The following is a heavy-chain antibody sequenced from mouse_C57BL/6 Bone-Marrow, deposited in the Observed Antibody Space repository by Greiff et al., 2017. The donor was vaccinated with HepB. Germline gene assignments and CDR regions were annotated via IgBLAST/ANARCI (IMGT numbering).Heavy chain of an antibody. V-gene: IGHV1-50*01. J-gene: IGHJ2*01. Sequence: QVQLQQSGAELVKPGASVKLSCKASGYTFTSYWMQWVKQRPGQGLEWIGEIDPSDSYTNYNQKFKGKATLTVDTSSSTAYMQLSSLTSEDSAVYYCAREVMRGKLGRGFDYWGQGTTLTVSS. D-gene: IGHD4-1*01. CDR3: AREVMRGKLGRGFDY. CDR2: IDPSDSYT. CDR1: GYTFTSYW.